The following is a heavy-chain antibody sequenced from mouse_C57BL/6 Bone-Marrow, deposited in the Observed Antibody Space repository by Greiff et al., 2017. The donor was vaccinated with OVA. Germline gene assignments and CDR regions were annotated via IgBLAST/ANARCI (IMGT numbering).Heavy chain of an antibody. V-gene: IGHV1-62-2*01. CDR2: FYPGSGSI. Sequence: QVHVKQSGAELVKPGASVKLSCKASGYTFTEYTIHWVKQRSGQGLEWIGWFYPGSGSIKYNEKFKDKATLTADKSSSTVYMELSRLTSEDSAVYFCARHERPLVALGYFDYWGQGTTLTVSS. CDR3: ARHERPLVALGYFDY. D-gene: IGHD1-1*02. CDR1: GYTFTEYT. J-gene: IGHJ2*01.